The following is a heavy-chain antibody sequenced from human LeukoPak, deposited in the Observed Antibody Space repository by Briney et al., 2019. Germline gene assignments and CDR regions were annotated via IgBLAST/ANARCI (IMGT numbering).Heavy chain of an antibody. D-gene: IGHD3-22*01. CDR3: ASVGYYYDSSGYYYYYMDV. Sequence: GASVEVSCKASGGTFSSYAISWVRQAPGQGLEWMGGIIPIFGTANYAQKFQGRVTITTDESTSTAYMELSSLRSEDTAVYYCASVGYYYDSSGYYYYYMDVWGKGTTVTVSS. CDR2: IIPIFGTA. J-gene: IGHJ6*03. V-gene: IGHV1-69*05. CDR1: GGTFSSYA.